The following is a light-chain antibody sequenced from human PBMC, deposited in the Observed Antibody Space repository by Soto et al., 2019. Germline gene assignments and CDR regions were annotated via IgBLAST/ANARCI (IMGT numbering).Light chain of an antibody. CDR3: QQNKDWPGT. V-gene: IGKV3-15*01. CDR2: DAS. Sequence: EIVMTQSPATLSVSPGERATLSCRASQSVTSYLAWFQQKPGQAPRLLIYDASTRATGIPVRFSGSGSGTEFTLTISSLQSKDFGVDYCQQNKDWPGTFGQGTKVEIK. CDR1: QSVTSY. J-gene: IGKJ1*01.